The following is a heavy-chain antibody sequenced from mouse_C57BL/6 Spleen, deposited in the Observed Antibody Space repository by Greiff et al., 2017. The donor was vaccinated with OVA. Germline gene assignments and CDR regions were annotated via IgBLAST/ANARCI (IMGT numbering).Heavy chain of an antibody. Sequence: VQLKESGPELVKPGASVKMSCKASGYTFTDYNMHWVKQSHGKSLEWIGYINPNNGGTSYNQKFKGKATLTVNKSSSTAYMELRSLTSEDSAVYYCARDSLYYYGSSYCFDYWGQGTTLTVSS. J-gene: IGHJ2*01. CDR3: ARDSLYYYGSSYCFDY. CDR2: INPNNGGT. V-gene: IGHV1-22*01. D-gene: IGHD1-1*01. CDR1: GYTFTDYN.